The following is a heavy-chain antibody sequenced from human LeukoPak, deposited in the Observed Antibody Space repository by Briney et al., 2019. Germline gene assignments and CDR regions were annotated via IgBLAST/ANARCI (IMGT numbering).Heavy chain of an antibody. D-gene: IGHD3-16*01. CDR2: IYESGRT. J-gene: IGHJ3*02. CDR3: ARPRGGYDAFDI. Sequence: PSETLSLTCTVSGGSISSGYYYWGWIRQPPGKGLEWIGSIYESGRTHYNPSLRSRVTISVDTSKNQFSLKLSSVTAADTAVYYCARPRGGYDAFDIWGQGTMVTVSS. CDR1: GGSISSGYYY. V-gene: IGHV4-39*07.